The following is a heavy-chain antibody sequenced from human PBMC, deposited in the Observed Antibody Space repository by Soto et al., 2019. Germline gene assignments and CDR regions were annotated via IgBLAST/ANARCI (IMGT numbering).Heavy chain of an antibody. CDR3: ARASGYYDSSGYHYLGYYFDY. V-gene: IGHV3-53*01. CDR2: IYSGGST. CDR1: GFTVSSNY. D-gene: IGHD3-22*01. Sequence: PGGSLRLSCAASGFTVSSNYMSWVRQAPGKGLEWVSVIYSGGSTYYADSVKGRFTISRDNSKNTLYLQMNSLRAEDTAVYYCARASGYYDSSGYHYLGYYFDYWGQGTLVTVSS. J-gene: IGHJ4*02.